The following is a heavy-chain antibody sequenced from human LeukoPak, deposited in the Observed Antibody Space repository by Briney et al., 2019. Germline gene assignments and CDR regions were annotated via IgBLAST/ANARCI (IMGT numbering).Heavy chain of an antibody. CDR1: GFTFSDYY. CDR2: ISSSGSTI. CDR3: ARSGAEDYYDSSGYSNWFDP. Sequence: GGSLRLSCAASGFTFSDYYMSWIRQAPGKGLEWVSYISSSGSTIYYADSVKGRFTISRDNAKNSLYLQMNSLRAEDTAVYYCARSGAEDYYDSSGYSNWFDPWGQGTLVTVPS. D-gene: IGHD3-22*01. J-gene: IGHJ5*02. V-gene: IGHV3-11*01.